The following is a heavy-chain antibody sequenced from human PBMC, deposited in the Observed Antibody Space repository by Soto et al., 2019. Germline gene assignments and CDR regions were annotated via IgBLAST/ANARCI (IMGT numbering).Heavy chain of an antibody. CDR1: GFTLRNNC. CDR2: INSVGSSI. CDR3: VRAPEPRPFDY. D-gene: IGHD6-25*01. V-gene: IGHV3-74*03. Sequence: EVQLVESGGCLVQPGGSLRLSCAASGFTLRNNCIHWVRQAPGKGLVWVSRINSVGSSITYADSVKGRLTFSRDNAKNTLYLQMNSRRVEDTAMYYCVRAPEPRPFDYWGQGTLVTVSS. J-gene: IGHJ4*02.